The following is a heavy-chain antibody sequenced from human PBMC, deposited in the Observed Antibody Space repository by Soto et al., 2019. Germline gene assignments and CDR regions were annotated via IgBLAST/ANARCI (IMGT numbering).Heavy chain of an antibody. V-gene: IGHV4-31*03. CDR3: ARGGASSAFL. CDR2: IYYSGST. D-gene: IGHD3-22*01. CDR1: GYSVSSGGDY. J-gene: IGHJ4*02. Sequence: QVQLQESGPGLVKPLQTLSLTCTVSGYSVSSGGDYWSRIRQHPGKGLEWIGYIYYSGSTYYNPSLKSRVTISLDTSENQFSLNLSSVTAADTAVYYCARGGASSAFLWGQGTLVTVSS.